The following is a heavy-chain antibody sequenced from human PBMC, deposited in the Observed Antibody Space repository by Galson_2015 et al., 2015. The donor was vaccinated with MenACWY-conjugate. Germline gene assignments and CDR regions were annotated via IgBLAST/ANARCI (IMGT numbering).Heavy chain of an antibody. CDR3: ARYLAAWGVDV. D-gene: IGHD6-25*01. Sequence: SLRLSCAASGFTVSSSSMSWVRQAPGKGLEWVSLIYSSGNTYYADSVKGRFTISRDNFKNTLYLHMNSLRTEDTAVYYCARYLAAWGVDVWGQGTTVTVSS. J-gene: IGHJ6*02. CDR1: GFTVSSSS. V-gene: IGHV3-53*01. CDR2: IYSSGNT.